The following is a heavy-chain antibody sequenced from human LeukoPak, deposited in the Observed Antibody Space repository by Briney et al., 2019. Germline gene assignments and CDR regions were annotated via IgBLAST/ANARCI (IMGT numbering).Heavy chain of an antibody. V-gene: IGHV4-59*01. CDR3: VRAYSQYVNWFDP. CDR2: MFFSGST. D-gene: IGHD4-11*01. J-gene: IGHJ5*02. Sequence: PSETLSLTCTVSGGSISSYYWSWIRQPPGKGLEWIGHMFFSGSTNYNPSLKSRVTISIDTSKNQFSLKLSSVTAADTALYYCVRAYSQYVNWFDPWGQGTLVTVSS. CDR1: GGSISSYY.